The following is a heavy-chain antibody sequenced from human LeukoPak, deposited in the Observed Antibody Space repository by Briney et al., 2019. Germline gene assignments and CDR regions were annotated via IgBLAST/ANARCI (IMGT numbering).Heavy chain of an antibody. D-gene: IGHD6-19*01. CDR1: GYTLTELS. V-gene: IGHV1-24*01. Sequence: ASVKVSCKVSGYTLTELSMHWVRQAPGKGLEWMGGFDPEDGETIYAQKFQGRVTMTEDTSTDTAYMELSSLRSEDTAVYYCALLPGIAVAGLNTYYFDYWGQGTLVTVSS. J-gene: IGHJ4*02. CDR2: FDPEDGET. CDR3: ALLPGIAVAGLNTYYFDY.